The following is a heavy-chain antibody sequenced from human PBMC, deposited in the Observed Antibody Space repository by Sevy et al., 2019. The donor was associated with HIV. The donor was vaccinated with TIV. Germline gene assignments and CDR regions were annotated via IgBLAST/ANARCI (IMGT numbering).Heavy chain of an antibody. CDR1: GGSISSSNW. D-gene: IGHD2-8*02. CDR2: IYHSGST. J-gene: IGHJ4*02. V-gene: IGHV4-4*02. Sequence: SETLSLTCAVSGGSISSSNWWSWVRQPPGKGLEWIGEIYHSGSTNYNPSLKSRVTISVDKSKNQFSLKLSSVTAADTAVYYCARAHRYCTGGVCYRRANDYWGQGTLVTVSS. CDR3: ARAHRYCTGGVCYRRANDY.